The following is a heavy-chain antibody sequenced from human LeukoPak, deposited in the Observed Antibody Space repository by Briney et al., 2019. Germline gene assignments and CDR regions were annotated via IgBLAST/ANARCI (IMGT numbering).Heavy chain of an antibody. CDR3: AKVISGWYVDYFDY. Sequence: GGSLRLSCAASGFTFSSYAMSWVRQTPGKGLEWVADIRVSTGGTYYADFVKGRFTISRDNFKNTLYLEMNSLRVEDTAVYYCAKVISGWYVDYFDYWGQGTLVTVSS. V-gene: IGHV3-23*01. J-gene: IGHJ4*02. CDR1: GFTFSSYA. D-gene: IGHD6-19*01. CDR2: IRVSTGGT.